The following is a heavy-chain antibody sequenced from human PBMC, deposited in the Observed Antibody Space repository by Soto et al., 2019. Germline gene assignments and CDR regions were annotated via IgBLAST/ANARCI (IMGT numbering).Heavy chain of an antibody. CDR1: GYTFFTYD. V-gene: IGHV1-18*01. Sequence: ASVKVSCKASGYTFFTYDISWVRQAPGQGLEWMGWICTYSGDTKYAQKFQGRVTMTTDTSTTTAYLELRSLRSDDTAVYYCARHHGPTTSENWFDPWGQGTLVTV. D-gene: IGHD5-12*01. J-gene: IGHJ5*02. CDR2: ICTYSGDT. CDR3: ARHHGPTTSENWFDP.